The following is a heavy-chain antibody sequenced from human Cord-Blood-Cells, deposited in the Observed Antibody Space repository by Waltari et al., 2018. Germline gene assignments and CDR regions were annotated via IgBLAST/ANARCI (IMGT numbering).Heavy chain of an antibody. V-gene: IGHV3-33*01. CDR3: ARDKRGSYLGYFDY. CDR1: GFTFSSYG. J-gene: IGHJ4*02. D-gene: IGHD1-26*01. Sequence: SLRLSCAASGFTFSSYGMHWVRQAPGKGLEWVAVIWYDGSNKYYADSVKGRFTISRDNSKNTLYLQMNSLRAEDTAVYYCARDKRGSYLGYFDYWGQGTLVTVSS. CDR2: IWYDGSNK.